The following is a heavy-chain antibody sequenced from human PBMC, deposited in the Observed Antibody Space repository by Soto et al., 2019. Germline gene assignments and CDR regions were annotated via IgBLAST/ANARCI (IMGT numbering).Heavy chain of an antibody. CDR1: GYTFTSYY. V-gene: IGHV1-46*01. CDR2: INPSGGCT. J-gene: IGHJ4*02. D-gene: IGHD3-22*01. Sequence: ASVKVSCKASGYTFTSYYMHWVRQAPGQGLEWMGIINPSGGCTSYAQKFQGRVTMTRDTSTSTVYMELSGLRSEDTAVYYCARVRRSNGYYYGYWGQGTPVTVSS. CDR3: ARVRRSNGYYYGY.